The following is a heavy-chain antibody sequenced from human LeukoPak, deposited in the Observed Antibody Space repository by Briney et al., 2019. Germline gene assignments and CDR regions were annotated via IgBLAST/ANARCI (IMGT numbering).Heavy chain of an antibody. CDR3: ARRNYDSSGYASFDY. Sequence: SETLSLTCTVSGGSISSSSYYWGWIRQPPGKGLEWIGSIYYSGSTYYNPSLKSRVTISVDTSKNQFSLKLSSVTAADTAVYYCARRNYDSSGYASFDYWSQGTLVTVSS. J-gene: IGHJ4*02. D-gene: IGHD3-22*01. CDR2: IYYSGST. CDR1: GGSISSSSYY. V-gene: IGHV4-39*01.